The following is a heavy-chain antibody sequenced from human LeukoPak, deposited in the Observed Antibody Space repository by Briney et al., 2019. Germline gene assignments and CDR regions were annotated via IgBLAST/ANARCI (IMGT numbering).Heavy chain of an antibody. V-gene: IGHV1-2*02. CDR2: INPHSGST. J-gene: IGHJ4*02. Sequence: ASVKVSCKASGYSFTGYFILWMRQAPGQGLEWMGWINPHSGSTNYAPKFQGRVTSTRDTSINTVYLQLTSLRPDDTAIYYCARRGLAAYSDSWGQGTLVTVSS. CDR1: GYSFTGYF. CDR3: ARRGLAAYSDS. D-gene: IGHD3-9*01.